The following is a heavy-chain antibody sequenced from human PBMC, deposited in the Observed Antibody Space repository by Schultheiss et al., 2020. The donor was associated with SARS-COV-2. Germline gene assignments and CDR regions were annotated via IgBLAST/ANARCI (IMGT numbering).Heavy chain of an antibody. D-gene: IGHD6-13*01. CDR1: GGSISSSSYY. CDR2: IYYSGST. V-gene: IGHV4-39*01. CDR3: ARHVPSSWYRNWFDP. Sequence: SETLSLTCTVSGGSISSSSYYWGWIRQPPGKGLEWIGSIYYSGSTYYNPSLKSRVTISVDTSKNQFSLKLSSVTAADTAVYYCARHVPSSWYRNWFDPWGQGTLVTVSS. J-gene: IGHJ5*02.